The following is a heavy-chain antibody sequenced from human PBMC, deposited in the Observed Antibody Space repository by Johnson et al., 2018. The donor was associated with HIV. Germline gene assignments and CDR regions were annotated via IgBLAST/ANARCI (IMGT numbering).Heavy chain of an antibody. D-gene: IGHD3-10*01. Sequence: VQLVESGGGLVQPGGSLRLSCAASGFTVSGNYMNWVRQAPGKGLEWVSVIYSDGSTYYADSVQDRFTLSRHNSQNTLYLQMNSLRAEDTAVYFCARILVGTMVRGVSLHDAFDIWGPGTLVTVSP. CDR1: GFTVSGNY. CDR2: IYSDGST. CDR3: ARILVGTMVRGVSLHDAFDI. J-gene: IGHJ3*02. V-gene: IGHV3-66*01.